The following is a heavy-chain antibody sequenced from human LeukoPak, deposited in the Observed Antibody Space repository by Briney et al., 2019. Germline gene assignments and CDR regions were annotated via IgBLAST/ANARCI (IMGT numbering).Heavy chain of an antibody. V-gene: IGHV3-23*01. CDR2: IGGSGGTT. Sequence: TGGSLRLSCAASGFTFSSYAMSWVRQAPGKGLEWVSAIGGSGGTTYYADSVKGRFSISRDNSKNTLYLQMNSLRAEDTAVYFCAKVSSLGDSSDFDYWGQGTLVTVSS. CDR3: AKVSSLGDSSDFDY. D-gene: IGHD3-22*01. CDR1: GFTFSSYA. J-gene: IGHJ4*02.